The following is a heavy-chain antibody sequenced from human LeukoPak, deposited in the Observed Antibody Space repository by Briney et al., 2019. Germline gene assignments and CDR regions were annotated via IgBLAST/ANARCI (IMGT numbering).Heavy chain of an antibody. CDR2: ISYDGSNK. V-gene: IGHV3-30*18. D-gene: IGHD3-10*01. CDR1: GFTFSSYG. Sequence: PGGSLRLSCAASGFTFSSYGMHWVRQAPGKGPEWVAVISYDGSNKYYADSVKGRFTISRDNSKNTLYLQMNSLRAEDTAVYYCAKGGRVGGSGIYYYYYYMDVWGKGTTVTVSS. J-gene: IGHJ6*03. CDR3: AKGGRVGGSGIYYYYYYMDV.